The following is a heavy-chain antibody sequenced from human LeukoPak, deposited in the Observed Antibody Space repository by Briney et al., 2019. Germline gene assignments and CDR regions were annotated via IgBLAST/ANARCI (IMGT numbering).Heavy chain of an antibody. D-gene: IGHD3-22*01. Sequence: SETLSLTCTVSGGSISSYYWGWIRQPPGKGLEWIGSIYYSGSTYYNPSLKSRVTISVDTSKNQFSLKLSSVTAADTAVYYCARSHETSYYDSSGYYSGSYYFDYWGQGTLVTVSS. V-gene: IGHV4-39*01. CDR2: IYYSGST. CDR3: ARSHETSYYDSSGYYSGSYYFDY. J-gene: IGHJ4*02. CDR1: GGSISSYY.